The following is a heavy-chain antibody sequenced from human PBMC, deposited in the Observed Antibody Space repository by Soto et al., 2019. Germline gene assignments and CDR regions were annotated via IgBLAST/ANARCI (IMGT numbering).Heavy chain of an antibody. CDR2: LSGSGGGR. V-gene: IGHV3-23*01. CDR1: GLSFSAYA. Sequence: GSLRVSCEASGLSFSAYAMSWVRQAPGKGLEWVSALSGSGGGRKYADSVRGRFTISRDNSKNTLFLQMDILRAQDTAVYYCEKDRRVVATMSGFDYWGRGTLVTVSS. J-gene: IGHJ4*02. CDR3: EKDRRVVATMSGFDY.